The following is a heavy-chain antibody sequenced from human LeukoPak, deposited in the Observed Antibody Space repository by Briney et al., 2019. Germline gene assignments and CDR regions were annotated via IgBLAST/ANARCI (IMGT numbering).Heavy chain of an antibody. CDR3: ARDSDPYSDSYNWFDP. CDR2: ISSSGSTI. V-gene: IGHV3-11*01. D-gene: IGHD2-21*01. J-gene: IGHJ5*02. Sequence: PGGSLRLSCAPSGFTFSDYYMSWIRQAPGKGLEWVSYISSSGSTIYYADSVKGRFTISRDNAKNSLYLQMNSLRAEDTAVYYCARDSDPYSDSYNWFDPWGQGTLVTVSS. CDR1: GFTFSDYY.